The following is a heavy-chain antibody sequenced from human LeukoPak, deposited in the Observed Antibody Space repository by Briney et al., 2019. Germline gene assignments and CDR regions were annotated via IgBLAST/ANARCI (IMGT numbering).Heavy chain of an antibody. Sequence: ASVKVSCKVSGYIVTESPMYWVRQAPGKGLEWVATFDPEDGGKICAQNFQGRVTMTEDTATNTAYMELSSLRSEDTAVYYCATGGRYSLLDYWGQGTLVTVSS. CDR3: ATGGRYSLLDY. CDR2: FDPEDGGK. J-gene: IGHJ4*02. D-gene: IGHD5-18*01. CDR1: GYIVTESP. V-gene: IGHV1-24*01.